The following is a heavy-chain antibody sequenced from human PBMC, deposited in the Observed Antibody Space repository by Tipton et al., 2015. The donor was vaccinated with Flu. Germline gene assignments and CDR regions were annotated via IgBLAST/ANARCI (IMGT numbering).Heavy chain of an antibody. D-gene: IGHD2-15*01. CDR3: AMKGSGHCSGGSCYSALDD. Sequence: QLVQSGAEVKKPGSSVKVSCKASGGTFDTYSITWVRQAPGQGLEWMGGVNPFFGPPKYAQKFQDRVTITADDSTSTAYMELSGLRSDDTAVYYCAMKGSGHCSGGSCYSALDDWGQGTLVTVSS. CDR1: GGTFDTYS. CDR2: VNPFFGPP. J-gene: IGHJ4*02. V-gene: IGHV1-69*01.